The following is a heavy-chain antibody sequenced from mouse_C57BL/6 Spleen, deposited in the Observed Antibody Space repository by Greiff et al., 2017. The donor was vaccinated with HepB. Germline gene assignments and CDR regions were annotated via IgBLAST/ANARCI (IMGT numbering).Heavy chain of an antibody. CDR3: AKDPVVAADY. J-gene: IGHJ2*01. Sequence: VQLQQPGAELVRPGTSVKLSCKASGYTFTSYWMHWVKQRPGQGLEWIGVIEPSDSYTNYNQKFKGKATLTVDTSSSTAYMQLSSLTSEDSAVYYCAKDPVVAADYWGQGTTLTVSS. D-gene: IGHD1-1*01. V-gene: IGHV1-59*01. CDR1: GYTFTSYW. CDR2: IEPSDSYT.